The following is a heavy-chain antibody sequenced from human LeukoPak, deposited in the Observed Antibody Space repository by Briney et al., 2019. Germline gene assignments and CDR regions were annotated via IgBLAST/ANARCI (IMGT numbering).Heavy chain of an antibody. CDR2: IYHSGTTYSGST. V-gene: IGHV4-59*08. CDR1: GASMSNYY. D-gene: IGHD2/OR15-2a*01. CDR3: ARHDRNSDTYWVHYFDN. J-gene: IGHJ4*02. Sequence: PSETLSLTCNVSGASMSNYYWVWIRQPPGKGLEWIGSIYHSGTTYSGSTNYNPSLKSRVTISVDTSKNQLSLRLSSVTAADAAVYYCARHDRNSDTYWVHYFDNWGQGTLVTVSS.